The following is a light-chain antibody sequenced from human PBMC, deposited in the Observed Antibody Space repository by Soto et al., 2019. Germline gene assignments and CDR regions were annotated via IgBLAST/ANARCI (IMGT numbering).Light chain of an antibody. CDR3: QSYDSSRSDWV. CDR1: SSNIGAVYD. V-gene: IGLV1-40*01. Sequence: QSVLTQPPSVSGAPGQRVTISCTGSSSNIGAVYDVHWYQQLPGTAPKLLIYGNSHRPSGVPDRFSGSKSGTSASLAITGLQAEDEADYYCQSYDSSRSDWVFGGGTKVTVL. J-gene: IGLJ2*01. CDR2: GNS.